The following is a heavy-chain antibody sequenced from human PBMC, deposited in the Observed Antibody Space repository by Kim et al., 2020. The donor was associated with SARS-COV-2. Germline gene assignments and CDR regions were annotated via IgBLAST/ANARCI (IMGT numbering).Heavy chain of an antibody. CDR1: GGSISRYY. V-gene: IGHV4-59*13. CDR3: ARGNWNSAGAGGGWCDP. Sequence: SETLSLTCTVSGGSISRYYWSWIRQPPGKGLEWIGYVYRSGSTNYNPSLKSRVTISVDTSKNQFSLKVRSVTAADTAVYFCARGNWNSAGAGGGWCDPWG. D-gene: IGHD1-7*01. J-gene: IGHJ5*02. CDR2: VYRSGST.